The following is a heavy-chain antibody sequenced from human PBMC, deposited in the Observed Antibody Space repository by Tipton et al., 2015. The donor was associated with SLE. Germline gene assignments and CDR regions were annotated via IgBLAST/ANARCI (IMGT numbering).Heavy chain of an antibody. J-gene: IGHJ4*02. V-gene: IGHV4-30-2*01. CDR2: IYHSGST. D-gene: IGHD3-22*01. CDR1: GGSISSGDYY. CDR3: ARGGTYYYDSSGYFDY. Sequence: TLSLTCTVSGGSISSGDYYWSWIRQPPGKGLEWIGYIYHSGSTYYNPSLKSRVTISVDRSKNQFSLKLSSVTAADTAVYYCARGGTYYYDSSGYFDYWGQGTLVTVSS.